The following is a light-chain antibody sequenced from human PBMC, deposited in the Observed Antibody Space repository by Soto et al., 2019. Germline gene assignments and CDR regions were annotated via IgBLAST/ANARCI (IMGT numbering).Light chain of an antibody. V-gene: IGKV1-5*01. CDR1: QRINAW. Sequence: DIQMTQAPITLSVLVGHTIPIPFRSSQRINAWLAWYQQKPGKAPKLLIYEVSTLDSGVPSRFSGSASGTEFTLTISSLESDDFATYYCQQYQRYSTFGQGTKVDIK. CDR3: QQYQRYST. J-gene: IGKJ1*01. CDR2: EVS.